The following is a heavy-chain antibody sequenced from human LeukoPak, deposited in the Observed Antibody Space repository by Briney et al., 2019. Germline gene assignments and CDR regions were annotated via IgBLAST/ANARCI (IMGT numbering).Heavy chain of an antibody. D-gene: IGHD2-15*01. Sequence: GGSLRLSCAASGFTFSSYWMSWVRQAPGKGLEWVSFISSSSITIYHADSVKGRFTISRDNAEKSLYLQMNSLRAEDTAVYYCARDRGGSYSAIDYWGQGTLVTVSS. CDR1: GFTFSSYW. J-gene: IGHJ4*02. CDR3: ARDRGGSYSAIDY. CDR2: ISSSSITI. V-gene: IGHV3-48*04.